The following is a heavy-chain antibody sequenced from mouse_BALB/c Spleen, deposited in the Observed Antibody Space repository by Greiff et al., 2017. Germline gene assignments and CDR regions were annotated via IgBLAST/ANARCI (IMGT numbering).Heavy chain of an antibody. CDR3: ARRFYALDY. CDR1: GFAFSSSD. J-gene: IGHJ4*01. V-gene: IGHV5-12-1*01. Sequence: EVQLVESGGGLVKPGGSLKLSCAASGFAFSSSDMSWVRQTPEKRLEWVAYISSGGGSTYYPDTMKGRFTISRDNVRNTLYLQMSNLKSEDTAMYYCARRFYALDYWGQGTSVTVSS. CDR2: ISSGGGST.